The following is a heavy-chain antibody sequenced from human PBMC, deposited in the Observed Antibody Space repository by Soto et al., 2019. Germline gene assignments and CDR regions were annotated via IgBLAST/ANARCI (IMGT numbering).Heavy chain of an antibody. V-gene: IGHV3-21*01. Sequence: EVPLVESGGGLVKPGGSLRLSCAASGFTFSSYSMNWVRQAPGKGLEWVSSISSSSSYIYYADSVKGRFTISRDNAKNSQYLQMNSLRAEDTAVYYCARGSGWGVAGTFDYWGQGTLVTVSS. CDR1: GFTFSSYS. J-gene: IGHJ4*02. D-gene: IGHD6-19*01. CDR3: ARGSGWGVAGTFDY. CDR2: ISSSSSYI.